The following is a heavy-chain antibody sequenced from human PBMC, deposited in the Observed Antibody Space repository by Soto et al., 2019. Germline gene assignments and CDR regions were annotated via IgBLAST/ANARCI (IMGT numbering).Heavy chain of an antibody. CDR3: ASGVCSGGSCYSDY. Sequence: SETLSLTCTVPGGSIRSYYWSWIRQPPGKGLEWIGYIYYSGSTNDNPSLKSRVTISVDTSKNQFSLKLSSVTAADTAVYYCASGVCSGGSCYSDYWGQGTLVTVSS. J-gene: IGHJ4*02. CDR1: GGSIRSYY. D-gene: IGHD2-15*01. CDR2: IYYSGST. V-gene: IGHV4-59*01.